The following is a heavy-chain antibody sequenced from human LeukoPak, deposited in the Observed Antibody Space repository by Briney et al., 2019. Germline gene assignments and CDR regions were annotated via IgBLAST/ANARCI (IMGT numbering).Heavy chain of an antibody. CDR3: ASGDILTGYAPGY. J-gene: IGHJ4*02. D-gene: IGHD3-9*01. V-gene: IGHV4-34*01. Sequence: PSETLSLTCAVYDGSFSGYYWSWIRQPPGKGLEWIGEINHSGSTNYNPSLKSRVTISVDTSKNQFSLKLSSVTAADTAVYYCASGDILTGYAPGYWGQGTLVTVSS. CDR1: DGSFSGYY. CDR2: INHSGST.